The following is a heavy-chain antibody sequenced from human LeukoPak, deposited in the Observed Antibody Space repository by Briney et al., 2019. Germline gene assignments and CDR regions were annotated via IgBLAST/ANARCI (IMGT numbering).Heavy chain of an antibody. J-gene: IGHJ5*02. V-gene: IGHV1-2*02. CDR3: ARAPSWGTDNWFDP. Sequence: ASVKVSCKASGYTFTGYYMHWARQAPGQGLEWMGWINPNSGGTNYAQKFRGRVTMTRDTSISTAYMELSRLRSDDTAVYYCARAPSWGTDNWFDPWGQGTLVTVSS. D-gene: IGHD7-27*01. CDR2: INPNSGGT. CDR1: GYTFTGYY.